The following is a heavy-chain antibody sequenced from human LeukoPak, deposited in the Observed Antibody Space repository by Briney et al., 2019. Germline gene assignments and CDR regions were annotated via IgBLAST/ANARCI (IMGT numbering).Heavy chain of an antibody. CDR3: ARHPTWYYYYGMDV. CDR1: GGSFSGYY. Sequence: SETLSLTCAVYGGSFSGYYWSWIRQPPGKGLEWIGEINHSGSTNYNPSLKSRVTISVDTSKNQFSLKLSSVTAADTAVYYCARHPTWYYYYGMDVWGQGTTVTVSS. V-gene: IGHV4-34*01. CDR2: INHSGST. J-gene: IGHJ6*02.